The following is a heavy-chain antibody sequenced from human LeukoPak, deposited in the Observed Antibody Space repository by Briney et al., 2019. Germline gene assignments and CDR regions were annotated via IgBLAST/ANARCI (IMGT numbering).Heavy chain of an antibody. CDR2: IKQDGFEK. CDR1: GFTFSNYW. CDR3: ARDDVAWLQVPGVNAFDV. V-gene: IGHV3-7*01. D-gene: IGHD5-24*01. Sequence: GGSLRLSCAASGFTFSNYWMTWVRPAPGKGLEWVANIKQDGFEKYYVDSVKGRFTISRDNAKNSLYLQMNSLRVEDTAVYYCARDDVAWLQVPGVNAFDVWGQGTTVIVSS. J-gene: IGHJ3*01.